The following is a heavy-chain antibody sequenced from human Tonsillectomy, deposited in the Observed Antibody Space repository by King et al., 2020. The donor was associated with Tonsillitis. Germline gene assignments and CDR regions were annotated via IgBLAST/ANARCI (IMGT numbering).Heavy chain of an antibody. V-gene: IGHV3-30-3*01. D-gene: IGHD3-10*01. CDR1: GFTFSSYA. Sequence: VQLVESGGGVVQPGRSLRLSCAASGFTFSSYAMHWVRQAPGKGLEWVAVISYDGSNKYYADSVKGRFTISRDNSKNTLYLQMNSLRAEDTAVYYCARDGEYYGSGTYYFDYGGQGTLVTVSS. CDR2: ISYDGSNK. CDR3: ARDGEYYGSGTYYFDY. J-gene: IGHJ4*02.